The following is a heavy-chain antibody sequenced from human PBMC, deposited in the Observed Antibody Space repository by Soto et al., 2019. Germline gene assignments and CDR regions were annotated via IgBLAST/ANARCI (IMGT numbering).Heavy chain of an antibody. CDR3: ARLASYGRPVDY. Sequence: EVQLVESGGGLVQPGGALRLSCAASGFIFSNYWMSWVRQAPGKGLERVANIKQDASEIYYVDSVRGRFTISRDNAENSRDLQMTSLSAEDTAVYYCARLASYGRPVDYWGQGTLVNVS. D-gene: IGHD5-18*01. V-gene: IGHV3-7*03. CDR1: GFIFSNYW. J-gene: IGHJ4*02. CDR2: IKQDASEI.